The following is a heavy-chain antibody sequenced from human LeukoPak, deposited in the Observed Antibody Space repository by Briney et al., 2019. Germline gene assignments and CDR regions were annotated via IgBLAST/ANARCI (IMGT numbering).Heavy chain of an antibody. D-gene: IGHD3-22*01. CDR3: ARAPSEIGGYYPEYFRH. CDR1: GFTFSSYW. V-gene: IGHV3-74*01. CDR2: IKSDGKT. Sequence: GGSPRLSCAASGFTFSSYWMHWVRQAPGKGLVWVSRIKSDGKTNYADSVKGRFTISRDNAKNTVSLQMNSLRAEDTGVYYCARAPSEIGGYYPEYFRHWGQGTLVTVSS. J-gene: IGHJ1*01.